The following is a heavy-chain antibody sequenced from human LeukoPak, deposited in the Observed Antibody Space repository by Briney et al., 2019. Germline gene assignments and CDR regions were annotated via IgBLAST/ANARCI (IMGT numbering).Heavy chain of an antibody. CDR1: GGSISTYY. J-gene: IGHJ4*02. D-gene: IGHD3-22*01. Sequence: SQTLSLTCTVSGGSISTYYWSWIRQPPGKGLEWIGYIRYSGSANYNPSLRSRVTISIDTSKNQFSLKLSSVTAADTAVYHCARLVYDSRGYYFDYWGQGTLVTVSS. CDR3: ARLVYDSRGYYFDY. V-gene: IGHV4-59*08. CDR2: IRYSGSA.